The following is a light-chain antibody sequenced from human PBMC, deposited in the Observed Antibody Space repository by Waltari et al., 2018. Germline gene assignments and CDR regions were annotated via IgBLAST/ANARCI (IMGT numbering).Light chain of an antibody. Sequence: QSALTQPAAMSGSPGQSITMSCTGTSADIGIYNYVSWYQHHPGEAPKLIIFDVTKRAPEISDRFSGSKSGNPASLTISGLQTEDEGHYYCSSHPTTSTLVFGGGTKLTVL. J-gene: IGLJ2*01. CDR3: SSHPTTSTLV. V-gene: IGLV2-14*03. CDR2: DVT. CDR1: SADIGIYNY.